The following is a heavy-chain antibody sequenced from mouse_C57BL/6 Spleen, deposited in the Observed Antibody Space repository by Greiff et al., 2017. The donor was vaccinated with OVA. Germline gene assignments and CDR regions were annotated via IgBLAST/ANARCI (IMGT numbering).Heavy chain of an antibody. J-gene: IGHJ3*01. D-gene: IGHD2-3*01. CDR3: ARDGGYYEAY. CDR2: ISDGGSYT. V-gene: IGHV5-4*01. Sequence: VQLVESGGGLVKPGGSLKLSCAASGFTFSSYAMSWVRQTPEKRLEWVATISDGGSYTYYPDNVKGRFTISRDNAKNNLYLQMSHLKSEDTAMYYCARDGGYYEAYWGQGTLVTVSA. CDR1: GFTFSSYA.